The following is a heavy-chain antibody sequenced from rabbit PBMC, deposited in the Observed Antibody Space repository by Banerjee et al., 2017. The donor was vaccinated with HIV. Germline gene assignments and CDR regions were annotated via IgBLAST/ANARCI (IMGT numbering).Heavy chain of an antibody. CDR1: GFSFSTNYY. CDR2: IYNGDGST. CDR3: ARGGYGWLLYFSL. D-gene: IGHD6-1*01. V-gene: IGHV1S40*01. Sequence: QQLEESGGGLVKPGASLTLTCTASGFSFSTNYYMCWVRQAPGKGLELIACIYNGDGSTYYASWAKGRFTISKASSTTVTLQMTSLTAADTATYFCARGGYGWLLYFSLWGQGTLVTVS. J-gene: IGHJ4*01.